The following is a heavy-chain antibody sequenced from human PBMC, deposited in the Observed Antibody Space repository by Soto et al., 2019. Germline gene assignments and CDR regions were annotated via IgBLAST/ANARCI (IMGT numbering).Heavy chain of an antibody. J-gene: IGHJ6*03. CDR2: IIPILGIA. CDR1: GGTFSSYT. V-gene: IGHV1-69*02. CDR3: ARGLQEYYYHYYMDV. Sequence: QVQLVQSGAEVKKPGSSVKVSCKASGGTFSSYTISWVRQAPGQGLEWMGRIIPILGIANYAQKFQGRVTITADKSTSTAYMELSSLRSEDTAVYYCARGLQEYYYHYYMDVWGKGTTVTVSS.